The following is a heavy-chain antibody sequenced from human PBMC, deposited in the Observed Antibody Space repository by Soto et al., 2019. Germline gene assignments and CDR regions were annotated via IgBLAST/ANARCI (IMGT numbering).Heavy chain of an antibody. CDR1: GGTFSSYA. J-gene: IGHJ6*02. CDR2: IIPIFGTA. V-gene: IGHV1-69*13. Sequence: SVKVSCKASGGTFSSYAISWVRQAPGQGLEWMGGIIPIFGTANYAQKFQGRVTITADESTSTAYMELSSLRSENTAVYYCAREWIGYDSSGYYYYYYGMDVWGQGTTVTVSS. CDR3: AREWIGYDSSGYYYYYYGMDV. D-gene: IGHD3-22*01.